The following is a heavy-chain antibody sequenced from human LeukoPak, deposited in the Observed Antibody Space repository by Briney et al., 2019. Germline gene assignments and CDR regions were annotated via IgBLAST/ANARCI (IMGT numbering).Heavy chain of an antibody. D-gene: IGHD1-26*01. J-gene: IGHJ3*02. V-gene: IGHV1-18*01. CDR1: GYTFTSYG. Sequence: WASVKVSCKASGYTFTSYGISWVRQAPGQGLEWMGWISAYNGNTNYAQKLQGRVTMTTDTSTSTAYMELRSLRSDDTAVYYCARDLREVGAKVLDIWGQGTMVTVSS. CDR2: ISAYNGNT. CDR3: ARDLREVGAKVLDI.